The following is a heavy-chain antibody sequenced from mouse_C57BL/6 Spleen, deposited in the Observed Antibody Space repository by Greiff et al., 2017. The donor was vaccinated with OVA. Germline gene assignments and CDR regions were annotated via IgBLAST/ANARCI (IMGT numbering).Heavy chain of an antibody. CDR1: GYTFTSYW. D-gene: IGHD1-1*01. V-gene: IGHV1-53*01. CDR3: ARTPLYYYGSSHFDD. Sequence: QVQLQQPGTELVKPGASVKLSCKASGYTFTSYWMHWVKQRPGQGLEWIGNINPSNGGTNYNEKFKSKATLTVDKSSSTAYMQLSSLTSEDSAVSDCARTPLYYYGSSHFDDWGQGTTLTVSS. CDR2: INPSNGGT. J-gene: IGHJ2*01.